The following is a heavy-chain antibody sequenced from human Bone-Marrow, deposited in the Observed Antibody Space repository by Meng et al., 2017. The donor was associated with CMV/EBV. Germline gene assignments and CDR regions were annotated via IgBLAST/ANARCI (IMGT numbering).Heavy chain of an antibody. D-gene: IGHD3-3*01. Sequence: GESVKISCAASGFTFSSYSMNWVRQAPGKGLEWVSSISSSSNYIYYADSVKGRFTISRDNAKNSLYLQMNSLRAEDTAVYYCARDRTVEMVAWSGYPHWGQGTLVTVSS. J-gene: IGHJ4*02. CDR1: GFTFSSYS. CDR3: ARDRTVEMVAWSGYPH. V-gene: IGHV3-21*01. CDR2: ISSSSNYI.